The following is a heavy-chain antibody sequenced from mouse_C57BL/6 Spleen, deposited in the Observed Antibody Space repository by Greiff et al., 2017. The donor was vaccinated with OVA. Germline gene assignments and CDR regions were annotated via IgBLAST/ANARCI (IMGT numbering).Heavy chain of an antibody. Sequence: QVQLQQPGAELVKPGASVKLSCKASGYTFTSYWMQWVKQRPGQGLEWIGEIDPSDSYTNYNQKFKGKATLTVDTSSSTAYMQLSSLTSEDSAVYYGARGDQTGPWYFDVWGTGTTVTVSS. CDR3: ARGDQTGPWYFDV. J-gene: IGHJ1*03. D-gene: IGHD4-1*01. CDR2: IDPSDSYT. V-gene: IGHV1-50*01. CDR1: GYTFTSYW.